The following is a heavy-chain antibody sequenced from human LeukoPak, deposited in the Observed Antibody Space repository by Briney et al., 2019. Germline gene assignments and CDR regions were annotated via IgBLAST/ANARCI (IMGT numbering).Heavy chain of an antibody. J-gene: IGHJ4*02. CDR2: MNPNSGNT. V-gene: IGHV1-8*03. Sequence: ASVKVSCKASGYTFTSYDINWVRQATGQGLEWMGWMNPNSGNTGYAQKFQGRVTITRNTSISTAYMELSSLRSEDTAVYYCARGYYDILTGYFLFDYWGQGTLVTVPS. D-gene: IGHD3-9*01. CDR1: GYTFTSYD. CDR3: ARGYYDILTGYFLFDY.